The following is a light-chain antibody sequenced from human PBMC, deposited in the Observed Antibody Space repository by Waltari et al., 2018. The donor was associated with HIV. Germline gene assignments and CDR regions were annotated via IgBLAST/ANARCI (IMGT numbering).Light chain of an antibody. Sequence: SYELTQPPSVSVSPGQTAKITCPGDALPNQYAHWYQQKTGQAHLLVIYKDTKTPSGIPERLDGSHSGTTGTWTSSGVQAEDEADYYCESAENSGTEWVFGGGTKLSVL. CDR2: KDT. CDR1: ALPNQY. J-gene: IGLJ3*02. V-gene: IGLV3-25*03. CDR3: ESAENSGTEWV.